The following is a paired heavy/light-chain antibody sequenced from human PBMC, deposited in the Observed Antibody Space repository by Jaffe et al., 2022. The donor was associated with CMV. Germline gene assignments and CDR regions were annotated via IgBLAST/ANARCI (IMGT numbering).Heavy chain of an antibody. D-gene: IGHD3-10*01. J-gene: IGHJ6*03. CDR1: GLTFSHFA. V-gene: IGHV3-23*04. Sequence: DVHLVDSGGGLVQPGGSLRLSCAASGLTFSHFAMDWVRQAPGKGLEWISAIGGSGDYTYYADSVKGRFTISRDNSKNTVFLHMNSLRVEDTAVYFCAKSPIGLVRGVTGNSYYYMDVWGNGTKVTVSS. CDR3: AKSPIGLVRGVTGNSYYYMDV. CDR2: IGGSGDYT.
Light chain of an antibody. V-gene: IGLV2-14*03. Sequence: QSALTQPASVSGSPGQSITISCTGTSSDVGAYNYVSWYQQHPGKAPKVIIYDVFSRPSGVSYRFSGSKSGNTASLTISGLQADDEADYYCCSYTTSNTPYVFGTGTKVTVL. J-gene: IGLJ1*01. CDR1: SSDVGAYNY. CDR2: DVF. CDR3: CSYTTSNTPYV.